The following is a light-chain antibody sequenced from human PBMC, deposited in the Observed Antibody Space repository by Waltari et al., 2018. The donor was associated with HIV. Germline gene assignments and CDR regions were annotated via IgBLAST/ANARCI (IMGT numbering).Light chain of an antibody. Sequence: EIVLTQSPATLSLSPGERATLPCRTSQSVSDYLGWYQQKPGQAPRLLIYDASNRATGIPARFNGSGSGADFTLTISSLEPEDFAVYYCQQRSRWPLTFGGGTKVEIK. CDR1: QSVSDY. CDR3: QQRSRWPLT. J-gene: IGKJ4*01. V-gene: IGKV3-11*01. CDR2: DAS.